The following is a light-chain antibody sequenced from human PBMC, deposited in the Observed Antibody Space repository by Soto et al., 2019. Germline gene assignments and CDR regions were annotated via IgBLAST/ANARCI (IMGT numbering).Light chain of an antibody. CDR2: GAS. V-gene: IGKV3-15*01. CDR3: QQYYSSWT. Sequence: EIVMTQSPATLSVSPGERATLSCRASQSVSSNLAWYQQKPGQAPRLLIYGASTRATGIPARFSGSGSGTEFTLTISSLQSEDFAVYFCQQYYSSWTLGQGTKVDLK. CDR1: QSVSSN. J-gene: IGKJ1*01.